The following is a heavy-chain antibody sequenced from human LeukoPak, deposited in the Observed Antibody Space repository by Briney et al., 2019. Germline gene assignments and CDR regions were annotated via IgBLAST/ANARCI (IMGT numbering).Heavy chain of an antibody. CDR1: GYSFTNYG. CDR3: ARGRGKFYYYGSGSFQDYFDY. D-gene: IGHD3-10*01. Sequence: ASVKVSCKTSGYSFTNYGISWVRQAPGQGLEWMGWISAYNGNPIYAQKLQGRVTMSTDTSTSTVYMELRSLRSDDTAVYYCARGRGKFYYYGSGSFQDYFDYWGQGTLVTVSS. J-gene: IGHJ4*02. CDR2: ISAYNGNP. V-gene: IGHV1-18*01.